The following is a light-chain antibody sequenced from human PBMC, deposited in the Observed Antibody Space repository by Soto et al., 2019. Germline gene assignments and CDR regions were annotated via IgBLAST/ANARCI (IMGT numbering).Light chain of an antibody. V-gene: IGKV1-5*03. J-gene: IGKJ1*01. CDR3: HHYNSFSRT. CDR1: DNIVHW. CDR2: KAA. Sequence: DIQMTQSPSTLSASVGDRVAITCRASDNIVHWVAWYQQKPGKAPKLLIYKAANLADEVPSRFAGSGSGTDFTLTITRLQPDDFATYYCHHYNSFSRTFGQGTKVDIK.